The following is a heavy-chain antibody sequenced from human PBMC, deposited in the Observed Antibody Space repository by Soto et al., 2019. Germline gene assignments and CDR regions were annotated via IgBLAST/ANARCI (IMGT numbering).Heavy chain of an antibody. D-gene: IGHD1-26*01. CDR3: AHREGGSYLVDY. V-gene: IGHV2-5*01. Sequence: QITLKESGPTLVKPTQTLTLTCTFSGFSLSTSGVGVGWIRQPPGKALEWLALIYWNDDKRYSPSLKSRLTITKDTSKTQVVLTMTNMDPVDTATYYCAHREGGSYLVDYWGQGTLVTVSS. CDR2: IYWNDDK. CDR1: GFSLSTSGVG. J-gene: IGHJ4*02.